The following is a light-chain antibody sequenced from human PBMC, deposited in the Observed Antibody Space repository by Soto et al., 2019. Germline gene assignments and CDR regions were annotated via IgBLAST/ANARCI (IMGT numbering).Light chain of an antibody. J-gene: IGLJ2*01. CDR1: SSNIGAGYD. CDR2: GNS. Sequence: QSVLTQPPSVSGAPGQRVTISCTGSSSNIGAGYDVHWYQQLPGTAPKLLIYGNSNRPSGVPDRFSGSKSGTSASLAITGLQDEDAADYYCQSYDSSLSGYVVFGGGTKLTVL. CDR3: QSYDSSLSGYVV. V-gene: IGLV1-40*01.